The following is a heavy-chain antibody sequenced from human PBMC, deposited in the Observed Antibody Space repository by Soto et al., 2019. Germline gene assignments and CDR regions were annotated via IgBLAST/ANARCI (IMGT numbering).Heavy chain of an antibody. V-gene: IGHV3-21*01. J-gene: IGHJ6*02. CDR2: ISSSSSYI. CDR1: GFTFSSYS. CDR3: ARYQLLSDYYYYGMDV. Sequence: EVPLVESGGGLVKPGGSLRLSCAASGFTFSSYSMNWVRQAPGKGLEWVSSISSSSSYIYYADSVKGRFTISRDNAKNSLYLQMNSLRAEDTAVYYCARYQLLSDYYYYGMDVWGQRTTVTVSS. D-gene: IGHD2-2*01.